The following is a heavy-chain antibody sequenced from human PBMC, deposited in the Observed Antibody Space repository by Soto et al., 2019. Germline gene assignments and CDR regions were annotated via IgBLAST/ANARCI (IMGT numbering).Heavy chain of an antibody. Sequence: QVQLVESGGGVVQPGRSLRLSCTASGFTFNTYAMHWVRQAPGRGLEWVAIISSDGFNKYYADSVKGRFTISRDNSKKTMYVQLDRLGAEDTAVYYCANDPCTNGWSAYYFDYWGQGTLVTVSS. CDR2: ISSDGFNK. CDR1: GFTFNTYA. J-gene: IGHJ4*02. D-gene: IGHD2-8*01. V-gene: IGHV3-30*18. CDR3: ANDPCTNGWSAYYFDY.